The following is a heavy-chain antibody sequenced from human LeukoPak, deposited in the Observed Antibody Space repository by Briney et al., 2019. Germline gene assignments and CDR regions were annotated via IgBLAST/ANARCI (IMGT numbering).Heavy chain of an antibody. Sequence: SETLSLTCTVSGDSIDIYYWSWIRQPPGKGLEWIGYIYTSGSTNYNPSLKSRVTISVDTSKNQFSLKLSSVTAADTAVYYCARGYSGYEPFDYWGQGTLVTVSS. CDR2: IYTSGST. J-gene: IGHJ4*02. CDR3: ARGYSGYEPFDY. V-gene: IGHV4-4*09. D-gene: IGHD5-12*01. CDR1: GDSIDIYY.